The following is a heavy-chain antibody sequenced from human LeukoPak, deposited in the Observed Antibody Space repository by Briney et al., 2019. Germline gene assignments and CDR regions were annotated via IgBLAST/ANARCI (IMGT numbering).Heavy chain of an antibody. V-gene: IGHV7-4-1*02. CDR2: INTNTGNP. J-gene: IGHJ5*02. CDR3: ARRITLVRGVRLGDWFDP. D-gene: IGHD3-10*01. CDR1: GYDFNNYG. Sequence: GASVKVSCKASGYDFNNYGITWVRQAPGQGLEWMGWINTNTGNPTYAQGFTGRFVFSLDTSVSTAYLQISSLKAEDTAVYYCARRITLVRGVRLGDWFDPWGQGSLVTVSS.